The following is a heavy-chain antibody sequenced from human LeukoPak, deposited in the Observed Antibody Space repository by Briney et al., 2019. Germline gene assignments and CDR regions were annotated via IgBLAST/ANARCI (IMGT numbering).Heavy chain of an antibody. CDR1: GVSISSSNW. Sequence: SETLSLTCAVSGVSISSSNWWSWVRQSPGKGLEWIGEIFHSGSTNYNPSLKSRVLISVDKAENQFSLTLTSVTAADAARYFCARVRLDGYVKEFYFDSWGQGTRVTVSS. J-gene: IGHJ4*02. D-gene: IGHD2-2*03. V-gene: IGHV4-4*02. CDR2: IFHSGST. CDR3: ARVRLDGYVKEFYFDS.